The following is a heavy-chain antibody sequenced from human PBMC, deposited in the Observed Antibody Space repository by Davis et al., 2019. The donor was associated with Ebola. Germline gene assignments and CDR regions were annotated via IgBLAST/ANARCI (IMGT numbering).Heavy chain of an antibody. Sequence: PGGSLRLSCAVSGLTFTDSAVHWVRQASGKGLEWVGRIRSKANFYETDYAASVKGRFTISRDDSKKMAYLQMISLKSEDTAVYYCTVRFDYWGQGTLVTVSS. CDR2: IRSKANFYET. V-gene: IGHV3-73*01. J-gene: IGHJ4*02. CDR1: GLTFTDSA. CDR3: TVRFDY.